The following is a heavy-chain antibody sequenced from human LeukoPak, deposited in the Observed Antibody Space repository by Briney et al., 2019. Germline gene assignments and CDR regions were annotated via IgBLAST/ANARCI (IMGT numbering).Heavy chain of an antibody. J-gene: IGHJ3*02. D-gene: IGHD3-22*01. CDR3: AKDTLYYYDSSGNKAFDI. Sequence: GGSLRLSCAASGFTFSSYSMNWVRQAPGKGLEWVSSISSSSSYIYYADSVKGRLTISRDNSKNTLYLQMNSLRAEDTAVYYCAKDTLYYYDSSGNKAFDIWGQGTMVTVSS. V-gene: IGHV3-21*04. CDR2: ISSSSSYI. CDR1: GFTFSSYS.